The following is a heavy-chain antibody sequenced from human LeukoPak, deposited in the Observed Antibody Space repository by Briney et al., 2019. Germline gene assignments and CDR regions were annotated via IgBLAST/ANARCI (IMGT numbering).Heavy chain of an antibody. J-gene: IGHJ5*02. Sequence: GGSLRLSCAASGFTFSNAWMSWVRQAPGKGLECVGRIKSKTDGGTTDYAAPVKGRFTISRDDSKNTLYLQMNSLKTEDTAVYYCTTDPGYSSGWYDWFDPWGQGTLVTVSS. V-gene: IGHV3-15*01. CDR3: TTDPGYSSGWYDWFDP. CDR1: GFTFSNAW. D-gene: IGHD6-19*01. CDR2: IKSKTDGGTT.